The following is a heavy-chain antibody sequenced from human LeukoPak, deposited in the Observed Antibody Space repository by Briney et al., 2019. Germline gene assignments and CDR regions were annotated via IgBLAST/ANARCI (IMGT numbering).Heavy chain of an antibody. J-gene: IGHJ4*02. CDR3: AKSPWNGKFRAYFDY. CDR1: DFTFSSYG. V-gene: IGHV3-30*02. Sequence: GGSLRLSCAASDFTFSSYGMHWVRQAPGKGLEWVAFIRHDGSYKDYADSVKGRFTISRDNSKNTLYLQMNSLRAEDTAVYYCAKSPWNGKFRAYFDYWGQGTLVTVSS. D-gene: IGHD1-1*01. CDR2: IRHDGSYK.